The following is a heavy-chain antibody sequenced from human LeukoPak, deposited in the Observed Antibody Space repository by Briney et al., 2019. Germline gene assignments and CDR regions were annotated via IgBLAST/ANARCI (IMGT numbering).Heavy chain of an antibody. J-gene: IGHJ4*02. V-gene: IGHV1-2*06. D-gene: IGHD5-18*01. CDR2: INPASGGT. CDR1: GYPFNING. CDR3: ARGLQIWAPHFDY. Sequence: ASVKVSCKTSGYPFNINGIAWVRQAPGQGLEWMGRINPASGGTGYAQRFQGRVTMTRDTSITTVYMELSRLKSDDTAVYYCARGLQIWAPHFDYWGQGTLVTVSS.